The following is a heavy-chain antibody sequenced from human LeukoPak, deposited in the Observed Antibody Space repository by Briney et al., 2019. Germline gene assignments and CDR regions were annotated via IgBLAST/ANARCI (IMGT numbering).Heavy chain of an antibody. CDR3: AKASGGSYQIYYFDY. CDR2: ISWNSGSI. CDR1: VFTFDDYA. V-gene: IGHV3-9*03. D-gene: IGHD1-26*01. Sequence: GGSLRLSCAASVFTFDDYAMHWVRQAPGKGLEWVSGISWNSGSIGYADSVKGRFTISRDNAKNSLYLQMNSLRAEDMALYYCAKASGGSYQIYYFDYWGQGTLVTVSS. J-gene: IGHJ4*02.